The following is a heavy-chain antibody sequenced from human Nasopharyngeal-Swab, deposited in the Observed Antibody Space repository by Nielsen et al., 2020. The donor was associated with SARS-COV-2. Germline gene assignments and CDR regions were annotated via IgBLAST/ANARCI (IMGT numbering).Heavy chain of an antibody. CDR3: ARYPSSSWSSYGMDV. Sequence: PGKGLEWIGYIYYTGSTYCNPSLKSRVTISVDTSKNQFSLKLTSVTAADTAVYYCARYPSSSWSSYGMDVWGQGTTVNVSS. CDR2: IYYTGST. J-gene: IGHJ6*02. V-gene: IGHV4-31*02. D-gene: IGHD6-13*01.